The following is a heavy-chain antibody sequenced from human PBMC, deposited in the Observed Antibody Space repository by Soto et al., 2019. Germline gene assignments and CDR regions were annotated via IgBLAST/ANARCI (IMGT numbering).Heavy chain of an antibody. CDR3: ARGGMITFGGVIAQYYFDY. Sequence: GGSLRLSCAASGFTISSYAMHWVRQAPGKGLEWVAVISYDGSNKYYADSVKGRFTISRDNSKDTLYLQMNSLRAEDTAVYYCARGGMITFGGVIAQYYFDYWGQGTLVTVSS. D-gene: IGHD3-16*02. CDR2: ISYDGSNK. V-gene: IGHV3-30-3*01. J-gene: IGHJ4*02. CDR1: GFTISSYA.